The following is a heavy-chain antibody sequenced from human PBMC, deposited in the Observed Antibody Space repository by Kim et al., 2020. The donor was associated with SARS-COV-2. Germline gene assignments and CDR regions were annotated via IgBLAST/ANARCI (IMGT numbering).Heavy chain of an antibody. D-gene: IGHD4-4*01. CDR3: AKGNSNPDWFDP. Sequence: PGKGLEWVAVISYDGSNKYYADSVKGRFTISRDNSRNTLYLQMNSLRAEDTAVYYCAKGNSNPDWFDPWGQGTLVTVSS. V-gene: IGHV3-30*18. CDR2: ISYDGSNK. J-gene: IGHJ5*02.